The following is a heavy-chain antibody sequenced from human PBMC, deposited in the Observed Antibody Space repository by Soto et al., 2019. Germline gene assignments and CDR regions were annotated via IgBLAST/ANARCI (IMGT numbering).Heavy chain of an antibody. CDR1: GGTFSNYG. V-gene: IGHV1-69*06. CDR2: TIPMFGTT. J-gene: IGHJ6*02. D-gene: IGHD3-3*01. Sequence: VASVKVSCKASGGTFSNYGISWVRQAPGQGLEWMGGTIPMFGTTNYAQKFQGRVTITADKSTRTVYMELTSLKFEDTAVYFCARGAITVFGVVVGSMDVWGQGTTVTVSS. CDR3: ARGAITVFGVVVGSMDV.